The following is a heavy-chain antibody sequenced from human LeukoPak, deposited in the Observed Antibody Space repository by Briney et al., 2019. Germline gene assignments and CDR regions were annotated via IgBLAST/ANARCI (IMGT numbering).Heavy chain of an antibody. CDR1: GFIFSSYE. CDR2: ISSSGSTI. V-gene: IGHV3-48*03. D-gene: IGHD3-10*02. Sequence: GGSLRLSCAASGFIFSSYEMNWVRQAPGKGLEWVSYISSSGSTIYYANSVKGRFTISRDNAKNSLYLQMNSLRAEDTAVYYCAELGITMIGGVWGKGTTVTISS. CDR3: AELGITMIGGV. J-gene: IGHJ6*04.